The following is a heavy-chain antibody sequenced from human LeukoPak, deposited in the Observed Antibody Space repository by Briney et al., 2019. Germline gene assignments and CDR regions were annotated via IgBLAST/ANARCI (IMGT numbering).Heavy chain of an antibody. Sequence: GGSLKLSCAASGFTFSGSAMHWVRQASGKGLEWVGRIRSKANSYATAYAASVKGRFTISRDDSKNTAYLQMNSLKIEDTAVYYCTRPFMVRGVDNWFDPWGQGTLVTVSS. V-gene: IGHV3-73*01. J-gene: IGHJ5*02. CDR1: GFTFSGSA. CDR2: IRSKANSYAT. CDR3: TRPFMVRGVDNWFDP. D-gene: IGHD3-10*01.